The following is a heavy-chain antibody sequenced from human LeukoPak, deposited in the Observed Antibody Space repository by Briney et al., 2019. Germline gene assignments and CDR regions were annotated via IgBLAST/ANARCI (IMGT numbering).Heavy chain of an antibody. V-gene: IGHV3-23*01. D-gene: IGHD1-26*01. J-gene: IGHJ6*02. Sequence: GGSLRLSCAASGFTFSSYAMSWVRQAPGKGLELVSAISGSGGSTYYADSVKGRFTISRDNSKNTLYLQMNSLRAEDTAVYYCAKVGATPEYYYYGMDVWGQGTTVTVSS. CDR3: AKVGATPEYYYYGMDV. CDR1: GFTFSSYA. CDR2: ISGSGGST.